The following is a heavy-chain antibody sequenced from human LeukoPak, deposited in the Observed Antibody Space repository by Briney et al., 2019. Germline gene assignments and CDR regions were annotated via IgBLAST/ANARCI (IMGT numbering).Heavy chain of an antibody. CDR2: IFYSGST. J-gene: IGHJ4*02. CDR1: GGSFNSYY. Sequence: SETLSLTCTVSGGSFNSYYWNWIRQSPGEGPEWIGFIFYSGSTNYNPSLKSRVTISVDTSKNQFSLKLSSVTAADTAVYYCASGSISLSYYFDYWGQGTLVTVSS. CDR3: ASGSISLSYYFDY. D-gene: IGHD6-6*01. V-gene: IGHV4-59*12.